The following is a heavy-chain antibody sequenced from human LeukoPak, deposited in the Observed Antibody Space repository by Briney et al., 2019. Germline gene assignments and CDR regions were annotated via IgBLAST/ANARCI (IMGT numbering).Heavy chain of an antibody. D-gene: IGHD3-22*01. CDR2: ISYDGSDK. J-gene: IGHJ4*02. CDR3: AKDRHYESNVLGY. V-gene: IGHV3-30*18. CDR1: GFTFSTYG. Sequence: GRSLRPSCAASGFTFSTYGIHWVRQAPGKGLEWVTFISYDGSDKYYADSVKGRFTISRDNSKNTLYLQMNSLRAENTAVYYCAKDRHYESNVLGYWGQGTLVTVSS.